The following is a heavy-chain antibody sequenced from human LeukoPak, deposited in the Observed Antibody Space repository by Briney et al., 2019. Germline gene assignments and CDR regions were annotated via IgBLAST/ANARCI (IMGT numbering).Heavy chain of an antibody. CDR2: MNPNSGNT. V-gene: IGHV1-8*01. CDR1: GYTFTSYD. J-gene: IGHJ4*02. D-gene: IGHD3-9*01. CDR3: ARGLRYFVSLITYEDY. Sequence: ASVKVSCKASGYTFTSYDINWVRQATGQGLEWMGWMNPNSGNTGYAQKFQGRVTMTRNTSISTAYMELSSLRSEDTAVYYCARGLRYFVSLITYEDYWGQGTLVTVSS.